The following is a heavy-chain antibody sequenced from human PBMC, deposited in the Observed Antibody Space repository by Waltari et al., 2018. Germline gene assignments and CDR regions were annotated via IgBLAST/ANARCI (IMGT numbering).Heavy chain of an antibody. Sequence: EVQLVESGGGLIQPGGSLRLSCAASGFTVSGKYMIWGRQAPGKGLEWVVVIYSGGSTYDADSVKGRVTISRDTSRNTLYLQMNSLRAEDTAVYYCGSGSAWYGYFDLWGRGTLVTVSS. CDR3: GSGSAWYGYFDL. CDR1: GFTVSGKY. V-gene: IGHV3-53*01. J-gene: IGHJ2*01. CDR2: IYSGGST. D-gene: IGHD6-19*01.